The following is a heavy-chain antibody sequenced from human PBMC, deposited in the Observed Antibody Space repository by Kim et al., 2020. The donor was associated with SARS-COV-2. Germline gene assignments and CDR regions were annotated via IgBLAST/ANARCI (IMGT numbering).Heavy chain of an antibody. Sequence: YARSVKGRSTITRENAKNSLYLQMDSLRAEDTALYYCARLTVTAYYYMDVWGKGTTVTVSS. CDR3: ARLTVTAYYYMDV. D-gene: IGHD4-4*01. J-gene: IGHJ6*03. V-gene: IGHV3-20*03.